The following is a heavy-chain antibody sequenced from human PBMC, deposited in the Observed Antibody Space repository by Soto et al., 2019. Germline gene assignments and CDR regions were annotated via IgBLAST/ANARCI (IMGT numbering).Heavy chain of an antibody. D-gene: IGHD3-3*01. CDR3: TRALTKLRFIGSFDL. V-gene: IGHV5-51*01. J-gene: IGHJ5*02. CDR2: IYPGDSDT. CDR1: GYSFTSYW. Sequence: PGESLKISCKGSGYSFTSYWIGWVRQMPGKGLEWMGIIYPGDSDTRYSPSFQGQVTISADKSISTAYLQWSSLTASDTAMYYCTRALTKLRFIGSFDLCGQGFLVTVTS.